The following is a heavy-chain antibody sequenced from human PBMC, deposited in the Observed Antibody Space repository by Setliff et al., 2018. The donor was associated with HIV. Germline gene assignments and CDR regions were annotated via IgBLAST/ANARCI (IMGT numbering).Heavy chain of an antibody. D-gene: IGHD3-22*01. V-gene: IGHV3-23*01. CDR2: ISESG. CDR1: GFAFSSQA. CDR3: AVHYYDSSGYDY. Sequence: GGSLRLSCAASGFAFSSQAMSWVRQAPGKGLDWVSVISESGYSADSVKGRFTISRDNSKKSMYLQMNSLRGEDTAVYYCAVHYYDSSGYDYWGQGTLVTVSS. J-gene: IGHJ4*02.